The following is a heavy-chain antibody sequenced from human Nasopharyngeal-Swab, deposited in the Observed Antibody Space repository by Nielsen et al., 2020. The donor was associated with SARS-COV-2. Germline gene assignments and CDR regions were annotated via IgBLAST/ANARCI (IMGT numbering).Heavy chain of an antibody. CDR2: ISWNSGSI. J-gene: IGHJ4*02. CDR3: AKEWGSGSYGLGGYYFDY. V-gene: IGHV3-9*01. Sequence: SLKISFAASGFTFDDYAKHLVRQAPGKGLEWVSGISWNSGSIGYADSVKGRFTSSRDNAKNSLDLQMNSLRAEDTALYYCAKEWGSGSYGLGGYYFDYWGQGTLVTVSS. D-gene: IGHD3-10*01. CDR1: GFTFDDYA.